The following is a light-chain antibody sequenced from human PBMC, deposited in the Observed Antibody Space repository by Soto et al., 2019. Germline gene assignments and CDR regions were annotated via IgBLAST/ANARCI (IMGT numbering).Light chain of an antibody. CDR1: SGHSSYA. V-gene: IGLV4-69*01. J-gene: IGLJ3*02. CDR3: QTWGTGTWV. Sequence: QLVVTQSPSASASLGASVKFTCTLSSGHSSYAIAWHQQQPEKGPRYLMKVDSDGSHIKGDGIPDRFSGSSSGAERYLTISSLQSEDEADYYCQTWGTGTWVFGGGTKVTVL. CDR2: VDSDGSH.